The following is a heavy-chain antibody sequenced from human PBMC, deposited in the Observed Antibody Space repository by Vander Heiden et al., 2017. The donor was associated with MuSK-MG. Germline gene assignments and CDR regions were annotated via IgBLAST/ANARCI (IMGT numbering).Heavy chain of an antibody. Sequence: QVQLVQSGAEVKKPGSSVKVSCKASGGTFSSYATSWVRQAPGQRLEWRGGSIPILGIANYAQKFQGTVRIAADESTSTAYMGLSSLRSEDTVGYYCARVPAQWLELSSDYYYYMDVWGKGTTVTVSS. J-gene: IGHJ6*03. CDR1: GGTFSSYA. CDR2: SIPILGIA. CDR3: ARVPAQWLELSSDYYYYMDV. D-gene: IGHD6-19*01. V-gene: IGHV1-69*04.